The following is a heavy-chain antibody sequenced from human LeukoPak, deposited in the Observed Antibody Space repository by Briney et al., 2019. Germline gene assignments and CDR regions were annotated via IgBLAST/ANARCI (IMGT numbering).Heavy chain of an antibody. CDR3: ARKICSSTSCYHYYIDY. D-gene: IGHD2-2*01. V-gene: IGHV1-69*01. CDR1: GGTFSSYA. Sequence: SVKLSCKASGGTFSSYAISWVRQAPGKGLEWMGEIIHIVGTENYAPKLTGRVTIAADESKSTAYMQRSSLSAEDTAVYYGARKICSSTSCYHYYIDYWGQGTLVTVSS. CDR2: IIHIVGTE. J-gene: IGHJ4*02.